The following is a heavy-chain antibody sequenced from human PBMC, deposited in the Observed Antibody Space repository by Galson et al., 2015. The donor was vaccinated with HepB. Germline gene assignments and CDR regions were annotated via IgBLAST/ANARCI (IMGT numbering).Heavy chain of an antibody. V-gene: IGHV3-30*02. Sequence: SLRLSCAVSGFTLTSYGMPWVRQAPGKGLEWVAFIWYDGRNKYYADSVKGRFTISRDNSKDTLYLQMNSLRTEDTAVYYCLSSRRTGPRGRHLDSWGQGTLVTVPS. CDR2: IWYDGRNK. CDR1: GFTLTSYG. CDR3: LSSRRTGPRGRHLDS. J-gene: IGHJ4*02. D-gene: IGHD1-14*01.